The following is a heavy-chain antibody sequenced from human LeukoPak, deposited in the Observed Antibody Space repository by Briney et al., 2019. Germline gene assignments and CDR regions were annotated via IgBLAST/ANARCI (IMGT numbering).Heavy chain of an antibody. Sequence: GASVKVSCKASGGTFSSYAISWVRQAPGQGLEWMGWMNPNSGNTGYAQKFQGRVTITRNTSISTAYMELSSLRSEDTAVYYCARSAELYYDGSGYFDYWGQGTLVTVSS. V-gene: IGHV1-8*03. J-gene: IGHJ4*02. CDR3: ARSAELYYDGSGYFDY. D-gene: IGHD3-22*01. CDR2: MNPNSGNT. CDR1: GGTFSSYA.